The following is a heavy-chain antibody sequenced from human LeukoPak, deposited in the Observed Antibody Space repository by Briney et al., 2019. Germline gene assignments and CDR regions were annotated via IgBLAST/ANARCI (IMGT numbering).Heavy chain of an antibody. V-gene: IGHV3-21*01. CDR3: ARDPLTNGPPAY. D-gene: IGHD2-8*01. CDR2: ISSSSYI. Sequence: GGSLRLPCAASGFTFSSYSMNWVRQAPGKGLEWVSSISSSSYIYYADSVKGRFTISRDNAKNSLYLQMNSLRAEDTAVYYCARDPLTNGPPAYWGQGTLVTVS. CDR1: GFTFSSYS. J-gene: IGHJ4*02.